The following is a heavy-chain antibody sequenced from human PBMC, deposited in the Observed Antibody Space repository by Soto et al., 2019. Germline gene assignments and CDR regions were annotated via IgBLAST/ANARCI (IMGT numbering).Heavy chain of an antibody. Sequence: RWESLKISCKGSGYSFTSYWIGWVRQMPGKGLEWMGIIYPGDSDTRYSPSFQGQVTISADKSISTAYLQWSSLKASDTAMYYCERLVDTAMVGYDFDIWGQGKMVTV. CDR1: GYSFTSYW. CDR2: IYPGDSDT. J-gene: IGHJ3*02. V-gene: IGHV5-51*01. CDR3: ERLVDTAMVGYDFDI. D-gene: IGHD5-18*01.